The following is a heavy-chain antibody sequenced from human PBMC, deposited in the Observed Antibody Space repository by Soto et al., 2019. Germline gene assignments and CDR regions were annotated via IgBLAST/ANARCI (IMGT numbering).Heavy chain of an antibody. J-gene: IGHJ6*02. CDR3: AKEILEVTPGMDV. D-gene: IGHD2-21*02. CDR1: GFTFSNYA. V-gene: IGHV3-23*01. Sequence: EVQLLESGGGLVQPGGSLRLSCIASGFTFSNYAMSWVRQAPGKGLEWVSAIRGSATTTYYADSVTGRFTIFRDHSKNMLYLQMNSLRVEDPGISYGAKEILEVTPGMDVWRQGTTVTFSS. CDR2: IRGSATTT.